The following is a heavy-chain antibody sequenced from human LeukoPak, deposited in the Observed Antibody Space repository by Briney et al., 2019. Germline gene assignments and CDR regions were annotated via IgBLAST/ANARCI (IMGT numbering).Heavy chain of an antibody. Sequence: GGSLRRSCAASGFTFSSYSMNWVRQAPGKGREGCSSISSSISYIYYADSVKAPFTISTDNAKNSLYLQMNSLRADDTAVYYCARAKVGKGGSSGYYNWFDPWGQGTLVTVSS. CDR3: ARAKVGKGGSSGYYNWFDP. D-gene: IGHD3-22*01. V-gene: IGHV3-21*01. J-gene: IGHJ5*02. CDR2: ISSSISYI. CDR1: GFTFSSYS.